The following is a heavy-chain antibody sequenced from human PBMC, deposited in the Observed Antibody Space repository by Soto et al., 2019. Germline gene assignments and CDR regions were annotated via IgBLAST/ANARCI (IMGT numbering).Heavy chain of an antibody. V-gene: IGHV1-46*01. CDR2: INPSGGST. Sequence: GASVNVSCKASGYTFTSYYMHWVRQAPGQGLEWMGIINPSGGSTSYAQKSQGRVTMTRDTSTSTVYMELSSLRSEDTAVYYCARESIFYYDSSGYQGTVRDDYWGQGTLVTVSS. CDR1: GYTFTSYY. D-gene: IGHD3-22*01. CDR3: ARESIFYYDSSGYQGTVRDDY. J-gene: IGHJ4*02.